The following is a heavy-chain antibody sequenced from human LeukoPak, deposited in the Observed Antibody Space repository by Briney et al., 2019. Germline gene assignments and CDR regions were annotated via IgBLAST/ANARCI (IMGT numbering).Heavy chain of an antibody. CDR2: INYDARSR. CDR3: VRGAGPGTPFD. D-gene: IGHD1-1*01. J-gene: IGHJ1*01. CDR1: GFTFSLSW. V-gene: IGHV3-74*01. Sequence: GGSLRLSCAASGFTFSLSWMHWVRQAPGKGLEWVSSINYDARSRTYADSVKGRLTITRDNAENTLFLQMNSLRVEDTAIYSCVRGAGPGTPFDWGQGILVTVSS.